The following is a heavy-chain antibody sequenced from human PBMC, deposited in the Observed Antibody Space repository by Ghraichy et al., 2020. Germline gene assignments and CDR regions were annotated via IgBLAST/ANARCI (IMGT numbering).Heavy chain of an antibody. V-gene: IGHV3-30*02. CDR3: ARNDYHLDS. CDR2: IRYHGNEK. D-gene: IGHD4-11*01. CDR1: GFTFSNFG. J-gene: IGHJ4*02. Sequence: GGSRRLSCAASGFTFSNFGFHWVRQAPGKGPEWVAFIRYHGNEKYYADSVKGRFTISRDNSKDTLYLQMTSLRVEDTAMYYCARNDYHLDSWGQGTLVTVSS.